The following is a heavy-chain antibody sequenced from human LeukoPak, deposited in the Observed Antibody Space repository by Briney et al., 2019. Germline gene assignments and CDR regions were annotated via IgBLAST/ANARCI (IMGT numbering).Heavy chain of an antibody. CDR2: MSLDVDNE. CDR3: AREFHSSGHAGTFDI. D-gene: IGHD3-22*01. V-gene: IGHV3-30-3*01. CDR1: GFTFSGRV. Sequence: GGSLRLSCAASGFTFSGRVIHWVRQAPGKGLEWAALMSLDVDNEIYADSVRGRFTVSTDNSRNTVYLQMNSLRTEDTAIYYCAREFHSSGHAGTFDIWGQGTMVTVPS. J-gene: IGHJ3*02.